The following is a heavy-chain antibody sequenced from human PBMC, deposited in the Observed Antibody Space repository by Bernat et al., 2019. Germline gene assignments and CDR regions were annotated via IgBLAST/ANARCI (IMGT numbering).Heavy chain of an antibody. J-gene: IGHJ6*02. V-gene: IGHV1-2*02. D-gene: IGHD2-2*01. CDR2: INPNSGGT. CDR3: ASRGCSSTSCPERPRYYYYGMDV. CDR1: GYTFTGYY. Sequence: QVQLVQSGAEVKKPGASVKVSCKASGYTFTGYYMHWVRQAPGQGLEWMGWINPNSGGTNYAQKFQGRVTMTRDTSISTAYMELSRLRSDDTAMYYCASRGCSSTSCPERPRYYYYGMDVWGQGTTVTVSS.